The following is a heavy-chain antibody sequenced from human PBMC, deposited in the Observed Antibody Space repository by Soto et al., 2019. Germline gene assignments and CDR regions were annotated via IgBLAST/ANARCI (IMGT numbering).Heavy chain of an antibody. Sequence: QVQLVESGGGVVQPGRSLRLSCAASGFTFSSYAMHWVRQAPGKGLEWVAVISYDGSNKYYADSVKGRFTISRDNSKNTLSLQMNSLRAEDTAVYYCARQGWSTVTSNWFDPWGQGTLVTVSS. V-gene: IGHV3-30-3*01. D-gene: IGHD4-17*01. CDR1: GFTFSSYA. CDR2: ISYDGSNK. J-gene: IGHJ5*02. CDR3: ARQGWSTVTSNWFDP.